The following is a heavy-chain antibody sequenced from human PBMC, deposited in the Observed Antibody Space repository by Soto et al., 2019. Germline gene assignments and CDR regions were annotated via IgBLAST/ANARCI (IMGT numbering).Heavy chain of an antibody. Sequence: PSETLSLTCTIFDYSIGTDYYWGWIRQPPGKGLEWIGTIYHSGTTYYNPSLKSRVTISVDTSKKQFSLGLSSVTAADTAVYYCAREGYDILTTSLGGLFDFWGLGTLVTVSS. D-gene: IGHD3-9*01. CDR2: IYHSGTT. CDR1: DYSIGTDYY. CDR3: AREGYDILTTSLGGLFDF. J-gene: IGHJ4*02. V-gene: IGHV4-38-2*02.